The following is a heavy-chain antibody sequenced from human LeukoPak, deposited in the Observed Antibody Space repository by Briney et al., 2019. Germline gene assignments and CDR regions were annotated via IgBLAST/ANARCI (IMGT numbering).Heavy chain of an antibody. J-gene: IGHJ4*02. CDR3: TRTLEISYDILTGYLPFDY. CDR2: IRSKAYGGTT. V-gene: IGHV3-49*04. CDR1: GFTFGDYG. D-gene: IGHD3-9*01. Sequence: PGGSLRLSCTASGFTFGDYGMSWVRQAPGKGREWVGFIRSKAYGGTTEYAASVKGRFTISRDDSKSIAYLQMNSLKTEDTAVYYCTRTLEISYDILTGYLPFDYWGQGTLVTVSS.